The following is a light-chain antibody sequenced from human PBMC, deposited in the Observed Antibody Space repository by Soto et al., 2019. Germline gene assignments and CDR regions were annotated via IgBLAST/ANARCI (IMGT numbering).Light chain of an antibody. CDR3: SSYTSSSTLYV. V-gene: IGLV2-14*01. Sequence: SVLTQPASVSGSPGQSITISCTGTNSDVGGYNYVSWYQQHPGKATKLMIYDVSNRPSGVSNRFSGSKSGNTASLTISGLQAEDEADYYCSSYTSSSTLYVFGTGTKVTVL. J-gene: IGLJ1*01. CDR1: NSDVGGYNY. CDR2: DVS.